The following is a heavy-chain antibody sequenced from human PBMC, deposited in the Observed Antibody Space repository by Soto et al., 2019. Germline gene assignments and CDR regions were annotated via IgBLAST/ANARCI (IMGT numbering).Heavy chain of an antibody. D-gene: IGHD6-13*01. CDR3: ARDSAPYSSSWYADGMDV. Sequence: ASVKVSCKASGYTFTGYYMHWVRQAPGQGLVWMGWINPNSGGTNYAQKFQGWVTMTRDTSISTAYMELSRLRSDDTAVYYCARDSAPYSSSWYADGMDVWGQGTTVTVSS. CDR2: INPNSGGT. CDR1: GYTFTGYY. J-gene: IGHJ6*02. V-gene: IGHV1-2*04.